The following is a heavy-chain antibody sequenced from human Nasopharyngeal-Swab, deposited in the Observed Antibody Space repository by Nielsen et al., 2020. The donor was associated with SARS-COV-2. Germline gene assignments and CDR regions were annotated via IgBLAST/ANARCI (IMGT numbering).Heavy chain of an antibody. CDR2: IYHSGST. Sequence: VRQAPGKGLEWIGEIYHSGSTNYNPPLKSRINISLDKSKNQFSLKLRSVTAADTAVYYCARVIAWFDPWGQGTLVTVSS. J-gene: IGHJ5*02. D-gene: IGHD2-15*01. V-gene: IGHV4-4*02. CDR3: ARVIAWFDP.